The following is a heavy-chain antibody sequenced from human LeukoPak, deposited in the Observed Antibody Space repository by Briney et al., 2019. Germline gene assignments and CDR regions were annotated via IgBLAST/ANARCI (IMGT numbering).Heavy chain of an antibody. CDR3: ARRSSEFDN. CDR2: IYYSGST. J-gene: IGHJ4*02. V-gene: IGHV4-59*08. CDR1: GGSISSYY. Sequence: PSETLSLTCTVSGGSISSYYWSWIRQPPGKGLEWIGYIYYSGSTSYNPSLKSRVTISVDTSKNQFSLKLSSVTAADTAVYYCARRSSEFDNWGQGTLVTVSS. D-gene: IGHD3-10*01.